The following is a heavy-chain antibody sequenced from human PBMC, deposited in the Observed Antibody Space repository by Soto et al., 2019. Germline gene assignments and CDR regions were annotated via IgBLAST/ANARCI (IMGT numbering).Heavy chain of an antibody. CDR3: ARADILTGYYGGTRQNWYFDL. D-gene: IGHD3-9*01. J-gene: IGHJ2*01. V-gene: IGHV1-18*01. Sequence: WASVKVSCKASGYTFTSYGISWVRQAPGQGLEWMGWISAYNGNTNYAQKLQGRVTMTTDTSTSTAYMELRSLRSDDTAVYYCARADILTGYYGGTRQNWYFDLWGRGTLVTVSS. CDR2: ISAYNGNT. CDR1: GYTFTSYG.